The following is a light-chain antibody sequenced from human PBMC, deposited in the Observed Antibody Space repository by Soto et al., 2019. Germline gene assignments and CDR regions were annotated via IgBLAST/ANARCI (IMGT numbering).Light chain of an antibody. CDR2: GTS. V-gene: IGKV3-20*01. Sequence: EIVLTQSPGTLSLSPGERATLSCRASQSVSSYLAWYQQKPGQAPRLLIYGTSSRPTGIPDRFSGSGSGTDFTLTIKRLEPEDFAVYSCQQYGSSSRTFGQGTRVEI. CDR1: QSVSSY. J-gene: IGKJ1*01. CDR3: QQYGSSSRT.